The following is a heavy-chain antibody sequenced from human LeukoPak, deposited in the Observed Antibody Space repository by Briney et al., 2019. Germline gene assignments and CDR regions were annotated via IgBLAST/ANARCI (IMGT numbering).Heavy chain of an antibody. D-gene: IGHD2-8*01. V-gene: IGHV1-2*02. J-gene: IGHJ5*02. Sequence: GASVKVSCKASGYTFTGYYMHWVRQAPGQGLEWMGWINPNSGGTNYAQDFHGRVTMTRDTSISTAYMELSRLRSDDTAVYYCARGPYIVLMVYANIRGNWFDPWGQGTLVTVSS. CDR3: ARGPYIVLMVYANIRGNWFDP. CDR2: INPNSGGT. CDR1: GYTFTGYY.